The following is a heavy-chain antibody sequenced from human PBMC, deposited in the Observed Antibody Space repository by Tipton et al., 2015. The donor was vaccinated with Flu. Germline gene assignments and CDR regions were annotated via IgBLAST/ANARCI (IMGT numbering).Heavy chain of an antibody. J-gene: IGHJ3*02. D-gene: IGHD4-23*01. V-gene: IGHV4-59*07. Sequence: TLSLTCSVSGTSISSYYWSWIRQSPGKGLEWIGYISYSGYTNYNPSLKSRVTLSLDISKNNFSLRLSSMTAADTAVYYCARGVYGGDGAFDIWGRGTMVTVSS. CDR1: GTSISSYY. CDR3: ARGVYGGDGAFDI. CDR2: ISYSGYT.